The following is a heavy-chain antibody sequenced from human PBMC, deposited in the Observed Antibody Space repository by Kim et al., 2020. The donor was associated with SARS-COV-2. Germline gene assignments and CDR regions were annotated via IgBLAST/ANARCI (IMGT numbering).Heavy chain of an antibody. CDR1: GGSFSGYY. Sequence: SETLSLTCAVYGGSFSGYYWSWIRQPPGKGLEWIGEINHSGSTNYNPSLKSRVTISVDTSKNQFSLKLSSVTAADTPVYYCPSGTRPWLVRGPYYYYMD. V-gene: IGHV4-34*01. CDR3: PSGTRPWLVRGPYYYYMD. D-gene: IGHD6-19*01. J-gene: IGHJ6*03. CDR2: INHSGST.